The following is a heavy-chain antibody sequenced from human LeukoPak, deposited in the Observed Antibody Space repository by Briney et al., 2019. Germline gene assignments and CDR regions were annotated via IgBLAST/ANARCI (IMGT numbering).Heavy chain of an antibody. CDR1: GYSFTSHY. V-gene: IGHV1-2*02. CDR3: ASPSYYDSSGYYCGSPYFDY. CDR2: INPNSGGT. D-gene: IGHD3-22*01. Sequence: ASVRVSCKASGYSFTSHYMHWVRQAPGQGLEWMGWINPNSGGTNYAQKFQGRVTMTRDTSISTAYMELSRLRSDDTAVYYCASPSYYDSSGYYCGSPYFDYWGQGTLVTVSS. J-gene: IGHJ4*02.